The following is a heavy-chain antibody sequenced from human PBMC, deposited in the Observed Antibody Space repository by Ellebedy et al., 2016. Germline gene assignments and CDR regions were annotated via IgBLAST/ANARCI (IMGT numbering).Heavy chain of an antibody. CDR1: GGTFSSYA. CDR2: IIPIVGIA. D-gene: IGHD5-18*01. Sequence: ASVKVSCRASGGTFSSYAISWVRQAPGQGLEWMGRIIPIVGIAIYAQKFQGRVTITADKSTSTAYMELSSLRSEDTGVYYCARAEDTAMVFDYWGQGTLVTVSS. CDR3: ARAEDTAMVFDY. J-gene: IGHJ4*02. V-gene: IGHV1-69*04.